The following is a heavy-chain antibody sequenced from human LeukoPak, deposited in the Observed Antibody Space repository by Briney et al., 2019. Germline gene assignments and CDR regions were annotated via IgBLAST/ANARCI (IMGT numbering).Heavy chain of an antibody. CDR3: SRPSGCYGDFDY. Sequence: ASLTVSCTLSLYTFTLYYMHWVRQAPGQGLEWMGWINLNSGGTNHAQKPHGRVTMTSDKSITTAYMQLSRLNCDAPALSYFSRPSGCYGDFDYWGQGTLVTVSS. V-gene: IGHV1-2*02. D-gene: IGHD2-15*01. CDR1: LYTFTLYY. CDR2: INLNSGGT. J-gene: IGHJ4*02.